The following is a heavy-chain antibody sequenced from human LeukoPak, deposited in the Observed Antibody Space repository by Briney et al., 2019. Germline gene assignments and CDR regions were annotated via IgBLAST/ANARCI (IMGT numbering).Heavy chain of an antibody. CDR2: IRSKAYGGTT. CDR1: GFTFGDYA. V-gene: IGHV3-49*03. Sequence: GGSLRLSCTASGFTFGDYAMSWFRQAPGKGLEWVGSIRSKAYGGTTEYAASVKGRFTISRDDSKSIAYLQMNSLKTEDTAVYYCTRDDAWVWFDPWGQGTLVTVSS. CDR3: TRDDAWVWFDP. J-gene: IGHJ5*02.